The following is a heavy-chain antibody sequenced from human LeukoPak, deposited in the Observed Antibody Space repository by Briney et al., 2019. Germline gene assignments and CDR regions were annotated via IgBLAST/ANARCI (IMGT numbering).Heavy chain of an antibody. CDR1: GGSSRGYY. J-gene: IGHJ6*03. V-gene: IGHV4-34*01. CDR2: INDSGSP. CDR3: ARVGYSYSINDWSRTGLGAYPTKYYYYMDV. Sequence: PSETLSLTCAVYGGSSRGYYWNWLWIRQSPGKGLEWIGEINDSGSPNYNPSLKSRVTISENKSLNQFSLRLSSVTAADTAVYYCARVGYSYSINDWSRTGLGAYPTKYYYYMDVWGKGTTVTVSS. D-gene: IGHD5-18*01.